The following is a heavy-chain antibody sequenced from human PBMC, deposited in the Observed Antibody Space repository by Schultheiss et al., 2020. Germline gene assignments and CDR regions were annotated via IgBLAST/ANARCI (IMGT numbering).Heavy chain of an antibody. Sequence: SQTLSLTCTVSGGSISSSSYYWSWVRQPPGRGLEWIGYIYYTGSTYYNPSLKSRVTISVDTSKNQFSLKLSSVTAEDTAVYYCARGGSSSYLFNGFDIWGQGTMVTVSS. J-gene: IGHJ3*02. CDR2: IYYTGST. CDR3: ARGGSSSYLFNGFDI. CDR1: GGSISSSSYY. V-gene: IGHV4-61*05. D-gene: IGHD6-13*01.